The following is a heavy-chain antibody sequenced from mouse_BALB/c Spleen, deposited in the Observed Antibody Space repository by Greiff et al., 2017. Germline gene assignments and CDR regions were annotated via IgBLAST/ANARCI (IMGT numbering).Heavy chain of an antibody. Sequence: EVKLQESGGGLVKPGGSLKLSCAASGFTFSSYTMSWVRQTPEKRLEWVATISSGGSYTYYPDSVKGRFTISRDNAKNTLYLQMSSLKSEDTAMYYCTRDRDYDTAMDYWGQGTSVTVSS. J-gene: IGHJ4*01. CDR2: ISSGGSYT. CDR1: GFTFSSYT. CDR3: TRDRDYDTAMDY. V-gene: IGHV5-6-4*01. D-gene: IGHD2-4*01.